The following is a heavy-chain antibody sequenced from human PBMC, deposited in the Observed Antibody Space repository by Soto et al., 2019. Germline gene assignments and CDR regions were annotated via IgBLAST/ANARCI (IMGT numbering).Heavy chain of an antibody. CDR3: TRAPRYCSSTSCYSDY. CDR1: GFTFGDYA. J-gene: IGHJ4*02. Sequence: GGSLRLSCTASGFTFGDYAMSWFRQAPGKGLEWVGFIRSKAYGGSTEYAASVKGRFTISRDDSKSIAYLQMNSLKTEDTAVYYCTRAPRYCSSTSCYSDYWGQGTLVTVSS. CDR2: IRSKAYGGST. V-gene: IGHV3-49*03. D-gene: IGHD2-2*01.